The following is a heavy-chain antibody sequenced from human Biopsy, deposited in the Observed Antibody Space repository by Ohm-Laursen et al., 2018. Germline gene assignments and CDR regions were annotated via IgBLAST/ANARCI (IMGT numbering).Heavy chain of an antibody. J-gene: IGHJ4*02. CDR1: GDSVSNNF. D-gene: IGHD1-26*01. Sequence: SETLSLIWTVSGDSVSNNFWTWIRQPPGKTLEWIAYKFYRGTTTYNPSLKGRVIVSVDPPKSQISLKLTSVTASDTAIYYCARLTRRGNIIFFDYWGQGTLVAVSS. V-gene: IGHV4-59*08. CDR3: ARLTRRGNIIFFDY. CDR2: KFYRGTT.